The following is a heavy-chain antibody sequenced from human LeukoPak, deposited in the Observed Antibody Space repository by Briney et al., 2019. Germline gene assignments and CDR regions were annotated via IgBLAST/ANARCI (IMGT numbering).Heavy chain of an antibody. CDR3: AWSSSWYYFDY. CDR2: IRGSGGSI. Sequence: GGSLRLSCAASGFTFSSYAMSWVRQAPGQGLKWGSAIRGSGGSIYYADSVKGRFTISRDNSKNTLYLQMNSLRGEDTAVYYCAWSSSWYYFDYWGEGSLVTVSS. J-gene: IGHJ4*02. D-gene: IGHD6-13*01. CDR1: GFTFSSYA. V-gene: IGHV3-23*01.